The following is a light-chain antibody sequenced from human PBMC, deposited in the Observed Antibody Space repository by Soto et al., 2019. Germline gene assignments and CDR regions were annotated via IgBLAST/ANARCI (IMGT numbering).Light chain of an antibody. CDR3: QQYKRYPVT. CDR1: ESINSW. CDR2: KAS. V-gene: IGKV1-5*03. J-gene: IGKJ2*01. Sequence: DIQMTQSPSTLSASVGDRVTITCRASESINSWLAWYQQKPGKAPKLLLYKASTLESGAPSRFSGSGSGTEFTLTISSLQPDDFATYYCQQYKRYPVTFGQGTKLEIK.